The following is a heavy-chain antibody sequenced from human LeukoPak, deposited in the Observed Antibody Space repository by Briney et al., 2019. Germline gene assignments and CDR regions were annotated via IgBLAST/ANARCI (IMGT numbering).Heavy chain of an antibody. CDR1: GFTFRTYG. D-gene: IGHD1-7*01. J-gene: IGHJ4*02. CDR3: ARDGEAYGWNYAFDY. CDR2: IWYGGDNK. Sequence: GGSLRLSCAASGFTFRTYGMHWVRQAPGKGLEWVAFIWYGGDNKYYADSVKGRFTISRDNAKNSLYLQMNSLRAEDTAVYYCARDGEAYGWNYAFDYWGQGTLVTVSS. V-gene: IGHV3-33*01.